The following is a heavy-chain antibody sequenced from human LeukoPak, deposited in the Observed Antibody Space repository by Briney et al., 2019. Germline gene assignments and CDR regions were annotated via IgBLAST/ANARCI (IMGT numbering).Heavy chain of an antibody. J-gene: IGHJ4*02. CDR1: GFTFSSYA. CDR2: ISYDGSNK. V-gene: IGHV3-30*04. Sequence: GGSLRLSCAASGFTFSSYAMHWVRQAPGKGLEWVAVISYDGSNKYYADSVKGRFTISRDNSKNTLYLQMNSLRAEDTAVYYCARARTVRVVPAAMLGYWGQGTLVTVSS. CDR3: ARARTVRVVPAAMLGY. D-gene: IGHD2-2*01.